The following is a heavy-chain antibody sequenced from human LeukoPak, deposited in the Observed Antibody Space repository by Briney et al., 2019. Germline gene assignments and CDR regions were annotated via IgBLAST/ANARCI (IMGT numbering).Heavy chain of an antibody. D-gene: IGHD3-22*01. J-gene: IGHJ3*02. CDR1: GFTFDDYI. Sequence: GGSLRLSCAASGFTFDDYIMHWVRQAPGKGLEWVSLVSWDGDTAYYADSVKGRFTISRDNSKNSLYLQMNSLRTEDTALYYCAKARGLIGGAFDIWGQGTMVTVSS. V-gene: IGHV3-43*01. CDR3: AKARGLIGGAFDI. CDR2: VSWDGDTA.